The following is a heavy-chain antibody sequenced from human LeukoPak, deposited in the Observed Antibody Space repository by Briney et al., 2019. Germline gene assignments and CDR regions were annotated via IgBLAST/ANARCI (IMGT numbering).Heavy chain of an antibody. J-gene: IGHJ4*02. V-gene: IGHV4-59*01. CDR1: GGSISNYY. CDR3: ARGPWALNDY. CDR2: IYYSGST. Sequence: PSETLSLTCTVSGGSISNYYWSWIRQPPGRGLEWIGYIYYSGSTNYNPSLKSRVTISVDTSKNQFSLKLSSVTAADTAVYYCARGPWALNDYWGQGTLVTVSS. D-gene: IGHD3-16*01.